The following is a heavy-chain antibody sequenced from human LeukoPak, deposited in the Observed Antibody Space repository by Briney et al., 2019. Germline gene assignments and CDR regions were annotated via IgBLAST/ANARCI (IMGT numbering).Heavy chain of an antibody. CDR2: IIPIFGTA. J-gene: IGHJ6*03. V-gene: IGHV1-69*05. D-gene: IGHD3-3*01. CDR3: ARGPCYDFWSGHNYMDV. CDR1: GGTFSSYA. Sequence: SVKVSCKASGGTFSSYAISWVRQAPGQGLEWMGRIIPIFGTANYAQKFQGRVTITTDESTSTAYMELSSLRSEDTAVYYCARGPCYDFWSGHNYMDVWGKGTTVTVSS.